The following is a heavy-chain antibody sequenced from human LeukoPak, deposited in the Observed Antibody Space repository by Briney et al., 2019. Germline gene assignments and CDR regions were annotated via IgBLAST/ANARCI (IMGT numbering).Heavy chain of an antibody. CDR3: ARWLGNGFDI. Sequence: SETLSLTCVVSGYPVSSNSYWAWIRQSPGKGLEWIGSIHHGGNTYYNPSLMSRVSMSLDTSKNQCSLNLNSVTAADTAVLYCARWLGNGFDIWGQGTMVTVSS. CDR1: GYPVSSNSY. J-gene: IGHJ3*02. D-gene: IGHD6-19*01. V-gene: IGHV4-38-2*01. CDR2: IHHGGNT.